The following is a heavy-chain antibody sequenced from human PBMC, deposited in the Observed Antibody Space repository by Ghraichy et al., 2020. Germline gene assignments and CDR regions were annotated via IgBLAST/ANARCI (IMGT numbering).Heavy chain of an antibody. Sequence: ASVKVSCKASGYTLTNYAMNWVRQAPGQRLEWMGWINPGNGNTRYSQNFQNRVIITRDTSASIAYMELSSLRSEDTAVYYCARVSCTGGICYSPYGMDVWGQGTTVTVSS. CDR1: GYTLTNYA. V-gene: IGHV1-3*01. CDR3: ARVSCTGGICYSPYGMDV. D-gene: IGHD2-8*02. J-gene: IGHJ6*02. CDR2: INPGNGNT.